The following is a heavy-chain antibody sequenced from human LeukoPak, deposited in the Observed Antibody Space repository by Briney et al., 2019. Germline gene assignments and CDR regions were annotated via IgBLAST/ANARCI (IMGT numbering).Heavy chain of an antibody. J-gene: IGHJ3*02. V-gene: IGHV4-4*07. CDR2: IYTSGST. D-gene: IGHD3-22*01. CDR1: GDSISSYY. CDR3: ARDNPPAWYYDSSGYGPNDAFDI. Sequence: ASETLSLTCTVSGDSISSYYWSWIRQPAGKGLEWIGRIYTSGSTNYNPSLKSRVTMSVDTSRNQSSLKLNSVTAADTAVYYCARDNPPAWYYDSSGYGPNDAFDIWGQGTLVTVSS.